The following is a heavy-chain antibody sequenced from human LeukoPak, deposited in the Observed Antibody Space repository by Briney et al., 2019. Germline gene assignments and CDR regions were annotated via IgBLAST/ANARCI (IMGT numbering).Heavy chain of an antibody. CDR3: ARDHRYCTNGVCYTPDAFDI. J-gene: IGHJ3*02. Sequence: GGSLRLSCAASGFTFSSYAMHWVRQAPGKGLEWVAVISYDGSNKYYADSVKGRFTISRDNSKNSLYLQMNSLRAEDTAVYYCARDHRYCTNGVCYTPDAFDIWGQGTMVTVSS. CDR2: ISYDGSNK. V-gene: IGHV3-30*04. CDR1: GFTFSSYA. D-gene: IGHD2-8*01.